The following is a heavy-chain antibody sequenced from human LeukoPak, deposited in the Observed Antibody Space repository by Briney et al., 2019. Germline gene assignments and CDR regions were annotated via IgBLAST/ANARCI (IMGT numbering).Heavy chain of an antibody. CDR3: ARRGIVGGAFDI. J-gene: IGHJ3*02. CDR2: IYYSGST. CDR1: GGSISSSSYY. Sequence: SSETLSLXCTVSGGSISSSSYYWGWIRQPPGKGLEWIGSIYYSGSTYYNPSLKSRVTISVDTSKNQFSLKLSSVTAADTAVYYCARRGIVGGAFDIWGQGTMVTVSS. V-gene: IGHV4-39*01. D-gene: IGHD1-26*01.